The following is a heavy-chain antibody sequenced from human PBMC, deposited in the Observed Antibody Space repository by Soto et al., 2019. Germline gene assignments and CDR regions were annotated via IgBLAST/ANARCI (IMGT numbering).Heavy chain of an antibody. CDR2: IVPIYRTA. Sequence: ASVKVSCKASGGTFSSYRFNWVRQARGQGLEWLGGIVPIYRTADYAQKFQGRVTITADESTRTVYMELSSLKSQDTALYYCARDSGAKLSSSWGQGTLVTVSS. J-gene: IGHJ4*02. D-gene: IGHD6-13*01. V-gene: IGHV1-69*13. CDR1: GGTFSSYR. CDR3: ARDSGAKLSSS.